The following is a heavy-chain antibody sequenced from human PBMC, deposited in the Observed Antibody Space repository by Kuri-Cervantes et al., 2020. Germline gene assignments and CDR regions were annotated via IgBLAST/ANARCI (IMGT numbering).Heavy chain of an antibody. CDR2: IIPIFGTA. CDR1: GGTFSSYA. V-gene: IGHV1-69*06. Sequence: SVKVSCKASGGTFSSYAISWVRQAPGQGLEWMGGIIPIFGTANYAQKFQGRVTITADKSTSTAYMELSSLRSEDTAVYYCSRVVRGVNDYWGQGTLVTVSS. J-gene: IGHJ4*02. D-gene: IGHD3-10*01. CDR3: SRVVRGVNDY.